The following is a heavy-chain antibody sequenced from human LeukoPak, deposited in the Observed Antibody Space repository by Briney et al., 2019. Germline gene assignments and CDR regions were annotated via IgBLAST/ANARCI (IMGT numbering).Heavy chain of an antibody. V-gene: IGHV1-69*13. J-gene: IGHJ4*02. Sequence: SVKVSCKASGGTFSSYAISWVRQAPGQGLEWMGGIIPIFGTANYAQKFQGRVTITADESTNTAYMELSSLRSEDTAVYYCAGLFQGRIAVAGTDYWGQGTLVTVSS. D-gene: IGHD6-19*01. CDR2: IIPIFGTA. CDR3: AGLFQGRIAVAGTDY. CDR1: GGTFSSYA.